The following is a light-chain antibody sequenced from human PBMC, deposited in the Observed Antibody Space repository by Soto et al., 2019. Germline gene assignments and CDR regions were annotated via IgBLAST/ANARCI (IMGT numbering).Light chain of an antibody. CDR1: QSVSSN. V-gene: IGKV3-15*01. J-gene: IGKJ4*01. CDR2: GAS. Sequence: EIVMTQSPGTLSVSPGERATLSCRASQSVSSNLSWYQQKPGQAPRLLIYGASTRAAGIPARCSGSGSGTEFTLTISSLQYEDFAVYYCKQYNNWPPLTFGGGTKVEIK. CDR3: KQYNNWPPLT.